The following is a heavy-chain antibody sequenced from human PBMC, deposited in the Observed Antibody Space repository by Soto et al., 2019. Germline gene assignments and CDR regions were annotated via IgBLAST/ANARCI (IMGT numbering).Heavy chain of an antibody. J-gene: IGHJ6*02. D-gene: IGHD5-12*01. CDR3: AIDRRDGYKNYYYYGMDV. Sequence: PGGSLRLSCAASGFTVSSNYMSWVRQAPGKGLEWVSVIYSGGSTYYADSVKGRFTISRDNSKNTLYLQMNSLRAEDTAVYYCAIDRRDGYKNYYYYGMDVWGQGTTVTVSS. CDR1: GFTVSSNY. CDR2: IYSGGST. V-gene: IGHV3-53*01.